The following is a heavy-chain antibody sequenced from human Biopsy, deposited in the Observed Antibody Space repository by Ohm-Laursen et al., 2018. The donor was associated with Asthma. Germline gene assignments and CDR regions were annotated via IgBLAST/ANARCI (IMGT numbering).Heavy chain of an antibody. CDR1: GYTFINYA. CDR3: ARVQKSPGDRWFDP. V-gene: IGHV1-3*01. D-gene: IGHD7-27*01. CDR2: INAGNGNT. Sequence: SVKVSCKVSGYTFINYAIHWVRQAPGQRLEWMGWINAGNGNTKYSQKFQGRVTMTRDTSISTAYMELSRLTSDDTAVYYCARVQKSPGDRWFDPWGQGTLVTVSS. J-gene: IGHJ5*02.